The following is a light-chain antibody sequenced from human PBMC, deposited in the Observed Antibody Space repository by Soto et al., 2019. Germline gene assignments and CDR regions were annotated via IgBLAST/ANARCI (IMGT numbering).Light chain of an antibody. V-gene: IGKV1-39*01. Sequence: DIRMTQSPSSLSASVGDRVTTTCRTSQSVSIYVNWYQQKPGKAPILLIYASSSLQSGVPSRFSGSGSGTDFTLTISSLEPEDFATYYCQQSYSTPTFGQGTKVDIK. CDR3: QQSYSTPT. CDR1: QSVSIY. CDR2: ASS. J-gene: IGKJ2*01.